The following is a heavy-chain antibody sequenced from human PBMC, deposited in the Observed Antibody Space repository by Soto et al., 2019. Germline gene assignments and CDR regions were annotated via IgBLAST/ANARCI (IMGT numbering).Heavy chain of an antibody. CDR1: GFTFNRYT. CDR3: ARAPLTIYDTSGYYDY. J-gene: IGHJ4*02. CDR2: INSGGGTT. Sequence: EVQLLESGGGLVQPGGSLRLSCVASGFTFNRYTMTWVRQAPGKGLEWVSGINSGGGTTYYADSVKGRFTISRDDSKNTLYMQMNSLRAEDTAVYYCARAPLTIYDTSGYYDYWGQGIQVTVSS. D-gene: IGHD3-22*01. V-gene: IGHV3-23*01.